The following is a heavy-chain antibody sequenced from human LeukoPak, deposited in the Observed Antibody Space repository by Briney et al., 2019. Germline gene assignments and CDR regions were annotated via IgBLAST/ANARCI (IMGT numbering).Heavy chain of an antibody. CDR3: ARGGGYTSSRVDY. D-gene: IGHD6-13*01. J-gene: IGHJ4*02. CDR1: GASISSSSHY. CDR2: VYYSGRT. V-gene: IGHV4-39*07. Sequence: PSETLSLTCTVSGASISSSSHYWGWIRQPPGKELQWIASVYYSGRTNYNPSLKSRLTISVDTSKNQFSLRLRSVTAADTAIYYCARGGGYTSSRVDYWGQGTLVTVSS.